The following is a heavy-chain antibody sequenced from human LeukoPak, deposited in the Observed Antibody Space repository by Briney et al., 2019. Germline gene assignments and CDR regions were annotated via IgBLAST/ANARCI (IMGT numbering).Heavy chain of an antibody. CDR1: GYTFTSYG. D-gene: IGHD2-2*01. V-gene: IGHV1-18*01. CDR2: ISAYNGNT. Sequence: ASVKVSCKASGYTFTSYGISWVRQAPGQGLEWMGWISAYNGNTNYAQKLQGRVTMTTDTSTSTAYMELRSLRSDDTAVYYCARGSWWVVPAAMFSAFDIWGQGTMVTVSS. CDR3: ARGSWWVVPAAMFSAFDI. J-gene: IGHJ3*02.